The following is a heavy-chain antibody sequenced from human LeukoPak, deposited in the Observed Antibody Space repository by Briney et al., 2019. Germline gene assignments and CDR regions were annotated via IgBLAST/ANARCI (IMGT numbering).Heavy chain of an antibody. Sequence: GGSLRLSCAASGFTFSSFAMSWVRQAPGEGLEWVSSMSGSGGMTYSADSVKGRFTPSRDNSKDTLYLQMNNLRVEDTAIYYCAKGLFFYYDASGYNYFDSWGQGTLVTVSS. CDR1: GFTFSSFA. CDR3: AKGLFFYYDASGYNYFDS. J-gene: IGHJ4*02. D-gene: IGHD3-22*01. CDR2: MSGSGGMT. V-gene: IGHV3-23*01.